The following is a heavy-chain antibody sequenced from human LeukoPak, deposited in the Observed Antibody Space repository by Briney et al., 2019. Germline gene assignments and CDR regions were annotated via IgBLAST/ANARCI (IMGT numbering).Heavy chain of an antibody. J-gene: IGHJ4*02. CDR3: ARPGYSTSWDRGLDY. V-gene: IGHV5-51*01. D-gene: IGHD6-13*01. Sequence: GESLKISCKGSEYNFPNYWIGWVRQMPGKGLEWMGVIYPRDSDTRYSPSFQGQVTISADKSVSTVYLQWSSVKASDTAMYYCARPGYSTSWDRGLDYWGQGTLVTVSS. CDR2: IYPRDSDT. CDR1: EYNFPNYW.